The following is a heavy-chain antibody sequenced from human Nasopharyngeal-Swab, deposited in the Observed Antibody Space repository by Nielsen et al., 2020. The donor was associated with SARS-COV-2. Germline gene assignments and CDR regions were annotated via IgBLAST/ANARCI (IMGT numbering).Heavy chain of an antibody. CDR3: ARAPGFSIFGVVITSDAFDI. CDR2: IYYSGST. V-gene: IGHV4-59*12. J-gene: IGHJ3*02. D-gene: IGHD3-3*01. CDR1: GGSFSGYY. Sequence: GSLRLSCAVYGGSFSGYYWSWIRQPPGKGLEWIGYIYYSGSTNYNPSLKSRVTISVDTSKNQFSLKLSSVTAADTAVYYCARAPGFSIFGVVITSDAFDIWGQGTMVTVSS.